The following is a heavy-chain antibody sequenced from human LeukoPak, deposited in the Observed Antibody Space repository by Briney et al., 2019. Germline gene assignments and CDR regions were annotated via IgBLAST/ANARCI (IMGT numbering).Heavy chain of an antibody. J-gene: IGHJ4*02. Sequence: PGGSLRLSCAASGFTFSSYWMHWVRQAPGKGLVWVARINRDGSGTSYADSVKGRFTISRDNAKNTLYLQMNSLRAEDTAVYYCARDLRYFDWLFDYWGQGTLVTVSS. CDR2: INRDGSGT. D-gene: IGHD3-9*01. CDR1: GFTFSSYW. V-gene: IGHV3-74*01. CDR3: ARDLRYFDWLFDY.